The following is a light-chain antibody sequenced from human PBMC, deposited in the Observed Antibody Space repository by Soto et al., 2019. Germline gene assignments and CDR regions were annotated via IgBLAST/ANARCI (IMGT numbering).Light chain of an antibody. CDR3: CSYAGSSTSLYV. J-gene: IGLJ1*01. V-gene: IGLV2-23*01. CDR2: EGS. CDR1: SSDVGSYNL. Sequence: QSALTQPASVSGSPGQSITISCTGTSSDVGSYNLVSWYQQHPGKAPKLMIYEGSKRPSGGSNRFSGSKSGNTASLPISGLQAEDEADYYCCSYAGSSTSLYVFGTGTKLTVL.